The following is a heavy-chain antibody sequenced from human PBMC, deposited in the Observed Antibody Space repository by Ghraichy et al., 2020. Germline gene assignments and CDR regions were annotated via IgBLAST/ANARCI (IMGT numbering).Heavy chain of an antibody. CDR2: ISTAGDT. J-gene: IGHJ6*02. CDR1: GFTFSSYD. D-gene: IGHD3-3*01. V-gene: IGHV3-13*01. CDR3: ARGSGYYNSYYSGMDV. Sequence: GGSLRLSCAASGFTFSSYDMHWVRQATGKGLEWVSCISTAGDTFYPGYVKGRFNISRENAKNSLYLQINSLRAEDTAVYYCARGSGYYNSYYSGMDVWGQGTTVTVSS.